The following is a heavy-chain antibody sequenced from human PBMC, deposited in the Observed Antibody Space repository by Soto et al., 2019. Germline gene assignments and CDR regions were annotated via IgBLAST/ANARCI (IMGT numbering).Heavy chain of an antibody. CDR3: ASYCSSTSCYYYYGMDV. CDR2: INPNSGGT. D-gene: IGHD2-2*01. V-gene: IGHV1-2*02. CDR1: GYTFTGYY. Sequence: RASVKVSCKASGYTFTGYYMHWVRQAPGQGLEWMGWINPNSGGTNYAQKFQGRVTMARDTSISTAYMELSRLRSDDTAVYYCASYCSSTSCYYYYGMDVWGQGTTVTVSS. J-gene: IGHJ6*02.